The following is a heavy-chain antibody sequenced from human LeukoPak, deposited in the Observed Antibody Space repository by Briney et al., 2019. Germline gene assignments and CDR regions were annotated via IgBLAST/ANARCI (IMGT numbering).Heavy chain of an antibody. J-gene: IGHJ4*02. V-gene: IGHV4-39*07. D-gene: IGHD2-2*01. CDR1: GGSISSSSYY. Sequence: SETLSLTCTVSGGSISSSSYYWGWIRQPPGKGLEWIGSIYYSGSTYYNPSLKSRVTISVDTSKNQFSLKLSSVTAADTAVYYCARGGYCSSTSCHFDYWGQGTLVTVSS. CDR3: ARGGYCSSTSCHFDY. CDR2: IYYSGST.